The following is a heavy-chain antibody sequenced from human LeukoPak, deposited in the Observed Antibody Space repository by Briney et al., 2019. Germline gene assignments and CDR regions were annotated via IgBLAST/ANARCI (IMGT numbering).Heavy chain of an antibody. Sequence: EAGGSLRLSCAASGFTFSSYGMHWVRQAPGKGLEWVAVIWYDGSNKYYADSVKGRFTISRDNSKNTLYLQMDSLRAEDTAVYYCARVAYCGGDCFAGVDYYFDYWGQGTLVTVSS. CDR1: GFTFSSYG. D-gene: IGHD2-21*02. CDR3: ARVAYCGGDCFAGVDYYFDY. V-gene: IGHV3-33*01. CDR2: IWYDGSNK. J-gene: IGHJ4*02.